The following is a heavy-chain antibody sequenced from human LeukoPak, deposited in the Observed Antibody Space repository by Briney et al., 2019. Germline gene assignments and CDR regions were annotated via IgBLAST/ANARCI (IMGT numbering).Heavy chain of an antibody. D-gene: IGHD2-2*01. J-gene: IGHJ5*02. CDR2: MNPNSGNT. CDR3: ARHHESRYCSSTSCPTGWFDP. CDR1: GYTFTSYD. V-gene: IGHV1-8*01. Sequence: ASVKVSCKASGYTFTSYDINWVRQATGQGLEWMGWMNPNSGNTGYAQKFQGRVTMTRNTSISTAYMELSSLRSEDTAVYHCARHHESRYCSSTSCPTGWFDPWGQGTLVTVSS.